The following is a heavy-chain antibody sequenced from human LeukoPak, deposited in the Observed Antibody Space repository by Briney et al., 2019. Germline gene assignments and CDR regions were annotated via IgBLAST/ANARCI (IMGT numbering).Heavy chain of an antibody. J-gene: IGHJ1*01. Sequence: GGSLRLSCAASGFTFSSYAMHWVRQAPGKGLEWVAVISYDESNKYYADSVKGRFTISRDNSKNTLYLQMNSLRAEDTAVYYCARGESSSWYSEYFQHWGQGTLVTVSS. D-gene: IGHD6-13*01. V-gene: IGHV3-30-3*01. CDR3: ARGESSSWYSEYFQH. CDR2: ISYDESNK. CDR1: GFTFSSYA.